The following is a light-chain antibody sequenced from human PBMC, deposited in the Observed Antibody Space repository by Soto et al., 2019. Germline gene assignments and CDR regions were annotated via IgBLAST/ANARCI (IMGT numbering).Light chain of an antibody. Sequence: QSALTQPASVSGSPGQSITISCTGTSSDVGGSNYVSWYQQRPGKAPKLIISEVSNRPSGVSNRFSGSKSANTASLTISGLQAEDEADDYCGSYTDTITPHVVFGGGTKVTVL. CDR3: GSYTDTITPHVV. V-gene: IGLV2-14*01. CDR1: SSDVGGSNY. CDR2: EVS. J-gene: IGLJ2*01.